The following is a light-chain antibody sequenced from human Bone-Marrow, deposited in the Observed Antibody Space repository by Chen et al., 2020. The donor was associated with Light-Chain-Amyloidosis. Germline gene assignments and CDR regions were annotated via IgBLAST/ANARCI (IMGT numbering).Light chain of an antibody. Sequence: SYELTQPPSVSLSPGQPARIPCSGDYLPTKYASWYQQKPGQAPVLVIHRDNERPSGISERFSGSSSGTTATLNISGVQAEDEADYHCQSADSSGTYEVIFGGGTKLTVL. J-gene: IGLJ2*01. CDR3: QSADSSGTYEVI. CDR2: RDN. CDR1: YLPTKY. V-gene: IGLV3-25*03.